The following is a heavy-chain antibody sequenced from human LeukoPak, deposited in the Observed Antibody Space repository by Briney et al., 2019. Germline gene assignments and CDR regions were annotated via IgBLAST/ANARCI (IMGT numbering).Heavy chain of an antibody. V-gene: IGHV3-30*03. D-gene: IGHD4-23*01. J-gene: IGHJ4*02. CDR3: ARDPNRLADYGGDYFDH. CDR2: ISNDGSHE. CDR1: GFTFSSYS. Sequence: PGGSLRLSCAASGFTFSSYSINWVRQAPGKGLEWVAVISNDGSHEYYADSVKGRFIISRDNSKNTLSLQMNTLRPDDTAVFYCARDPNRLADYGGDYFDHWGQGTLVTVSS.